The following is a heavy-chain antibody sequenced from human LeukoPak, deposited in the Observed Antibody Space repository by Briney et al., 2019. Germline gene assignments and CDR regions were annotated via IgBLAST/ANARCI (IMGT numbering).Heavy chain of an antibody. CDR3: ARAPGIAAAGTHFDF. J-gene: IGHJ4*02. V-gene: IGHV4-61*08. D-gene: IGHD6-13*01. CDR1: GGSVSSGVYY. Sequence: SETLSLTCTVSGGSVSSGVYYWSWIRQPPGKGLEYIGYIYYSGSTNYNPSLKSRVTISVDTSKNQFSLKLSSVTAGDTAVYYCARAPGIAAAGTHFDFWGQGTLVTVSS. CDR2: IYYSGST.